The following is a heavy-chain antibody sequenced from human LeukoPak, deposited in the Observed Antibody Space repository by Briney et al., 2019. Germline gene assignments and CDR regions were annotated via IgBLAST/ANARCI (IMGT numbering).Heavy chain of an antibody. CDR3: ARDGSRPEWGLPPSDY. D-gene: IGHD1-26*01. V-gene: IGHV3-48*01. CDR1: GFTFSSYS. CDR2: ISSSSSTI. Sequence: GGSLRLSCAASGFTFSSYSMNWVRQAPGKGLEWVSYISSSSSTIYYADSVKGRFTISRDNAKNSLYLQMNSLRAEDTAVYYCARDGSRPEWGLPPSDYWGQGTLVTVSS. J-gene: IGHJ4*02.